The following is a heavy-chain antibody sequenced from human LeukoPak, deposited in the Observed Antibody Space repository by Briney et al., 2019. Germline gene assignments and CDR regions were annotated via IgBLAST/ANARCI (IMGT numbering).Heavy chain of an antibody. CDR3: ASNDYRDEGIDS. D-gene: IGHD4-17*01. CDR1: GFAFSRYS. CDR2: ISYSGPHM. J-gene: IGHJ4*02. V-gene: IGHV3-21*01. Sequence: GGSLRLSCAASGFAFSRYSMNWVRQAPGKGLEWVSSISYSGPHMFYADSVRGRFTISRDNAENSLFLQMNSLRAEDAAVYFCASNDYRDEGIDSWGQGTLVTVSS.